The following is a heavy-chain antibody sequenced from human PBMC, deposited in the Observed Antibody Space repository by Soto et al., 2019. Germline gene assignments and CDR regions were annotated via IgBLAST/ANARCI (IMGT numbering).Heavy chain of an antibody. CDR1: GFTFDDYA. D-gene: IGHD5-18*01. V-gene: IGHV3-9*01. CDR3: VRSKGGYSYGTPFDY. J-gene: IGHJ4*02. Sequence: EVQLEESGGALVQPGRSLRLSCAASGFTFDDYAMHWVRQVLGKGLEWVSSISWNSGNIGYADFVKGRFTTSRDNAKNSIYLQMNILRPEDTALYYCVRSKGGYSYGTPFDYWGQGTLVTVSS. CDR2: ISWNSGNI.